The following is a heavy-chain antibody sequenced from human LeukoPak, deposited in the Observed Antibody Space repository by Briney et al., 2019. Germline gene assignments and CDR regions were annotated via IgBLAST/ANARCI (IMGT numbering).Heavy chain of an antibody. D-gene: IGHD6-13*01. Sequence: GRSLRLSCAASGFTFSSYAMHWVRQAPGKGLEWVAFIRYDGSNKYYADSVKGRFTISRDNSKNTLYLQMNSLRAEDTAVYYCAKDGAAAGTVDYWGQGTLVTVSS. CDR2: IRYDGSNK. J-gene: IGHJ4*02. CDR1: GFTFSSYA. CDR3: AKDGAAAGTVDY. V-gene: IGHV3-30*02.